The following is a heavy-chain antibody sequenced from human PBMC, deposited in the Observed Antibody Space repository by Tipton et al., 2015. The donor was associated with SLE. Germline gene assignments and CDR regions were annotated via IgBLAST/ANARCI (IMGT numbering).Heavy chain of an antibody. CDR3: ARDLLGYYYGSGSYSRYFDL. Sequence: TLSLTCTVSGGSIRSYYWSWIRQPPGKRLEWIGYIDYTRGMKYHPSLESRVTISVDTSNNQFSLKLSSVTAADTAVYYCARDLLGYYYGSGSYSRYFDLWGRGTLVTVSS. CDR2: IDYTRGM. V-gene: IGHV4-59*01. CDR1: GGSIRSYY. D-gene: IGHD3-10*01. J-gene: IGHJ2*01.